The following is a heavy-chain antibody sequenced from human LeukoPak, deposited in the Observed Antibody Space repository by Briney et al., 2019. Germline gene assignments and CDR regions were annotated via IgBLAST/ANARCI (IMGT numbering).Heavy chain of an antibody. V-gene: IGHV3-21*01. CDR3: ARDCGGAYYSDEWFDP. D-gene: IGHD2-15*01. J-gene: IGHJ5*02. CDR2: ISSSRYI. CDR1: GFTFSSYS. Sequence: GGSLRLSCAASGFTFSSYSMNWVRQAPGKGLEWVSSISSSRYIHYADSVKGRFTISRDNAKNSLYLQMNRLRAEDTAVYYCARDCGGAYYSDEWFDPWGQGTLVTVSS.